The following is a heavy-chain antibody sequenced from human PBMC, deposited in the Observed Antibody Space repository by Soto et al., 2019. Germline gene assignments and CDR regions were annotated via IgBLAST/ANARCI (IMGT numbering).Heavy chain of an antibody. J-gene: IGHJ4*02. Sequence: PGGSLRLSCAASGFTFSTFDMTWVRLAPGQGLEWVSGVSASGSLPYCAHPAKGRFTVSRDNAKNIGYLEMDSLSTEDTAIYYCVKGDCSGGRCYRGFDYWGQGTLVTVSS. D-gene: IGHD2-15*01. CDR2: VSASGSLP. V-gene: IGHV3-23*01. CDR3: VKGDCSGGRCYRGFDY. CDR1: GFTFSTFD.